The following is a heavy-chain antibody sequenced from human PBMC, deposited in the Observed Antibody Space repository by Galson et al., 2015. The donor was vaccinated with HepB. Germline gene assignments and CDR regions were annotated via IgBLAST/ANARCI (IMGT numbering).Heavy chain of an antibody. Sequence: SVKVSCKASGGFSTYGISWVRQAPGQGLEWVGGINPLYGSTAYAQKFQGRVTITADESTSTAYMELSGLRSEDTAVYYCARDPISYTKARAYYYYYMDVWGKGTTVTVSS. CDR2: INPLYGST. D-gene: IGHD1-14*01. J-gene: IGHJ6*03. CDR3: ARDPISYTKARAYYYYYMDV. CDR1: GGFSTYG. V-gene: IGHV1-69*13.